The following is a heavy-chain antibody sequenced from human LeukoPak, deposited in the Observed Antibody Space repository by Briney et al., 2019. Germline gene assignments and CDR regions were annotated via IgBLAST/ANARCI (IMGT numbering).Heavy chain of an antibody. CDR2: INPNSGGT. J-gene: IGHJ4*02. CDR1: GYTFTGYY. CDR3: ARVAYYYGSGSYFY. V-gene: IGHV1-2*02. Sequence: ASVKVSCKASGYTFTGYYMHWVRQAPGQGLEWMGWINPNSGGTNYAQKFQGRVTMTRDTSISTAYMELSRLRSDDTAVYYCARVAYYYGSGSYFYWGQGTLVTVSS. D-gene: IGHD3-10*01.